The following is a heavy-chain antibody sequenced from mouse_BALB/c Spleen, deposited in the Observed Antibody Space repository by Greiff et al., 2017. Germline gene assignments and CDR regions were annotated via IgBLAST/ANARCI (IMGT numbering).Heavy chain of an antibody. CDR1: GDSITSGY. J-gene: IGHJ4*01. CDR2: ISYSGST. D-gene: IGHD1-1*01. Sequence: EVKLVESGPSLVKPSQTLSLTCSVTGDSITSGYWNWVRKFPGNKLEYMGYISYSGSTYYNPSLKSRISITRDTSKNQYYLQLNSVTTEDTATYYCARYDFIYYYGSSDYYAMDYWGQGTSVTVSS. V-gene: IGHV3-8*02. CDR3: ARYDFIYYYGSSDYYAMDY.